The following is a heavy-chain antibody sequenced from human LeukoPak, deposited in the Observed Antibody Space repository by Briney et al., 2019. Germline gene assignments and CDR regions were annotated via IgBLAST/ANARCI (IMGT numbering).Heavy chain of an antibody. D-gene: IGHD3-22*01. Sequence: SETLSLTCTVSGGSISSSSYYWSWIRQPPGKGLEWIGYIYYSGSTNYNPSLKSRVTISVDTSKNQFSLKLSSVTAADTAVYYCARAYYYDSSGYPLIDYWGQGTLVTVSS. CDR1: GGSISSSSYY. CDR3: ARAYYYDSSGYPLIDY. CDR2: IYYSGST. J-gene: IGHJ4*02. V-gene: IGHV4-61*01.